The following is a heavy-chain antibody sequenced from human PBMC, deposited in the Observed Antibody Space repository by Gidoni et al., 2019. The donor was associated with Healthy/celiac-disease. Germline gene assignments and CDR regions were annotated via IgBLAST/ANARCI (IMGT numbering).Heavy chain of an antibody. Sequence: QVQLVESGGGVVQPGRSLRLSCAASGFTFCSYAMHWVRQAPGKGLEWVAVISYDGSNKYYADSVKGRFTISRDNSKNTLYLQMNSLRAEDTAVYYCARDIHRYYYDSSGYDYWGQGTLVTVSS. CDR3: ARDIHRYYYDSSGYDY. D-gene: IGHD3-22*01. V-gene: IGHV3-30-3*01. CDR1: GFTFCSYA. J-gene: IGHJ4*02. CDR2: ISYDGSNK.